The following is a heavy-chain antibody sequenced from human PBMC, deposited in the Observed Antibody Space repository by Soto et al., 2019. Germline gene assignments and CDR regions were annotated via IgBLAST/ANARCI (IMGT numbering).Heavy chain of an antibody. CDR1: GFTFSSYG. D-gene: IGHD1-26*01. V-gene: IGHV3-33*01. CDR2: IWYDGSNK. Sequence: QVQLVESGGGVVQPGRSLRLSCAASGFTFSSYGMHWVRQAPGKGLEWVAGIWYDGSNKYYADSVKGRFTISRDNSKNTLYLQMNSLRAEDTAVYYCARDPHPGIGGSADYWGQGTLVTVSS. CDR3: ARDPHPGIGGSADY. J-gene: IGHJ4*02.